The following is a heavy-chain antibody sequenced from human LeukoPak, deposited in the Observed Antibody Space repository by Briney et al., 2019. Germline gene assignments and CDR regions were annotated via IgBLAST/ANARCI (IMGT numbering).Heavy chain of an antibody. V-gene: IGHV3-23*01. CDR1: GFTFSSNG. CDR2: ISSSGGTT. CDR3: AKVTAGY. J-gene: IGHJ4*02. Sequence: PGGSLRLSCAASGFTFSSNGMSWVRQAPGKGLEWVSVISSSGGTTYFAASVKGRFTISRDNSKNTLFLQMNSLRAEDTAVYYCAKVTAGYWGQGTLVTVSS. D-gene: IGHD6-13*01.